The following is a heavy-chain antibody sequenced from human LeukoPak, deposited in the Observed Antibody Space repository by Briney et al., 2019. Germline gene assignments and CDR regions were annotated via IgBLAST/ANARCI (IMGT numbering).Heavy chain of an antibody. D-gene: IGHD3-22*01. CDR2: IYYSGST. Sequence: SGTLSLTCAVSGGSISSSNWWSWVRQPPGKGLEWIGSIYYSGSTYYNPSLKSRVTISVDTSKNQFSLKLSSVTAADTAVYYCARHPKEYYYDSSGYYSGYYYYYMDVWGKGTTVTISS. V-gene: IGHV4-4*02. CDR3: ARHPKEYYYDSSGYYSGYYYYYMDV. J-gene: IGHJ6*03. CDR1: GGSISSSNW.